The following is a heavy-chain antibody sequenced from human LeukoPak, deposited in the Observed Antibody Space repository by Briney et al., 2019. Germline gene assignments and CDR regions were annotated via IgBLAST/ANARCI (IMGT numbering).Heavy chain of an antibody. V-gene: IGHV4-34*01. CDR1: GGSFDSYY. CDR3: SGPVYSNTGRPREH. Sequence: SETLSLICAVYGGSFDSYYWTWIRQSPGKGLEWIGEVSPRGGANYNPSLKRRASISVDTSKKQFSLKLSSVTAADTAVYYCSGPVYSNTGRPREHWGPGTLVRVSS. CDR2: VSPRGGA. D-gene: IGHD1-26*01. J-gene: IGHJ1*01.